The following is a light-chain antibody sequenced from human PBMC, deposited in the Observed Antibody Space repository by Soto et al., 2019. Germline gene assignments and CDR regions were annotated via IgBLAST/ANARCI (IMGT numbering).Light chain of an antibody. Sequence: DIQMTQSPSTLSASVGDRVSITCRASQSISRQLAWYQQKPGKAPNLLIYQASNLETGVPSRFTGSGSGTEFTLTISSMQPDDVATYYCLQYQSYWTCGQGTKVEVK. CDR2: QAS. V-gene: IGKV1-5*03. CDR3: LQYQSYWT. CDR1: QSISRQ. J-gene: IGKJ1*01.